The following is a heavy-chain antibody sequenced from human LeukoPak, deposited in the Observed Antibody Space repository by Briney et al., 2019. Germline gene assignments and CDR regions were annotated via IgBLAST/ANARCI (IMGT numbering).Heavy chain of an antibody. D-gene: IGHD1-26*01. CDR3: ARGRGGSYHY. J-gene: IGHJ4*02. CDR1: GFTFSNDW. V-gene: IGHV3-74*01. Sequence: TGGSLRLSCAASGFTFSNDWMHWVRQAPGKGLVWVSRINTDGSTTTYADSVKGRITISRDNAKNTLYLQMNSLRVEDTAVYYCARGRGGSYHYWGQGTLVTVSS. CDR2: INTDGSTT.